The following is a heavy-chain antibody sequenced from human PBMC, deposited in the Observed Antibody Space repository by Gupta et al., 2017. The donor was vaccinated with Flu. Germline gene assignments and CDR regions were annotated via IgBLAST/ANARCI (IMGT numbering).Heavy chain of an antibody. J-gene: IGHJ4*02. CDR2: IYHSGST. Sequence: QVQLQESGPGLVKPSETLSLTCTVSGGSISSNHWSWIRQPPGKGLEWIGHIYHSGSTRYNPSLKSRVTISIDTSKNQFSLTLHSVTAADTAVYYCAREEYGLDYWGQGTLVTVSS. V-gene: IGHV4-59*12. CDR3: AREEYGLDY. D-gene: IGHD2-2*01. CDR1: GGSISSNH.